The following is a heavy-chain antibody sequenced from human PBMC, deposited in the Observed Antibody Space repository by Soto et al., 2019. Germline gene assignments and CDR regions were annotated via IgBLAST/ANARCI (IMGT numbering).Heavy chain of an antibody. J-gene: IGHJ4*01. CDR2: ISGSGYNT. Sequence: GGSLRLSCAASGFTFSSYAMSWVRQAPGKGLEWVSAISGSGYNTYYADSVKGRFTISRDNSKNTLYLQMNSLKTEDTGIYYCTTDSYSTMIVVRFDYWGHGTLVTVSS. V-gene: IGHV3-23*01. CDR3: TTDSYSTMIVVRFDY. CDR1: GFTFSSYA. D-gene: IGHD3-22*01.